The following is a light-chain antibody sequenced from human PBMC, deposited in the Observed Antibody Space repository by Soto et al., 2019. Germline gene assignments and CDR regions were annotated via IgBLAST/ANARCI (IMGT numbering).Light chain of an antibody. CDR3: HQYGSSPPYT. Sequence: EVVLTQSPGTLSLSPGERATLSCRGSQSINNNYLAWYQQRPGQAPRLLIYGSSDRATGIPDRFSGSGSGTDCTLTISRLEPEDFAVYYCHQYGSSPPYTFGQGTKLEI. V-gene: IGKV3-20*01. CDR2: GSS. CDR1: QSINNNY. J-gene: IGKJ2*01.